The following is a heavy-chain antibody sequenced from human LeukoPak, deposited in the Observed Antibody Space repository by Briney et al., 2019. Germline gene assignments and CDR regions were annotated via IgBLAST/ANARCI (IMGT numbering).Heavy chain of an antibody. Sequence: PSETLSLTCAVYGGSISSYYWSWIRQPPGKGLQWIGYISYSGSTNYNSSLKSRVTISVDTSKNQFSLKLRSVTAADTAVYYCARFGSDTYGYKYYFDYWGQGALVTVSS. V-gene: IGHV4-59*08. D-gene: IGHD3-16*01. J-gene: IGHJ4*02. CDR3: ARFGSDTYGYKYYFDY. CDR1: GGSISSYY. CDR2: ISYSGST.